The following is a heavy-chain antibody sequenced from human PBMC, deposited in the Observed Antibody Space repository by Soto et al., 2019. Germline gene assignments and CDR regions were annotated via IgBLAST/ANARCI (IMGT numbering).Heavy chain of an antibody. CDR1: GFTFSSYG. CDR2: ISYDGSNK. Sequence: GGSLRLSCAASGFTFSSYGMHWVRQAPGKGLEWVAVISYDGSNKYYADSVKGRFTISRDNSKNTLYLQMNSLRAEDTAVYYCAKDAITFGGVIVGPGLNFDYWGQGTLVTVSS. J-gene: IGHJ4*02. CDR3: AKDAITFGGVIVGPGLNFDY. V-gene: IGHV3-30*18. D-gene: IGHD3-16*02.